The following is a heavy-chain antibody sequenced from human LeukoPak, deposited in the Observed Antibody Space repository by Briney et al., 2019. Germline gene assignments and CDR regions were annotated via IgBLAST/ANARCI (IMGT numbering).Heavy chain of an antibody. V-gene: IGHV4-59*01. CDR3: ARDMKDILGAGNWYFDL. J-gene: IGHJ2*01. Sequence: SETLSLTCTVSGGSISSYYWSWIRQPPGKGLEWSGDIYYTGSTNYNPSLKSRVTISVDTSKNQFSLKLSSVTAADTAVYYCARDMKDILGAGNWYFDLWGRGTLVTVSS. CDR1: GGSISSYY. CDR2: IYYTGST. D-gene: IGHD1-26*01.